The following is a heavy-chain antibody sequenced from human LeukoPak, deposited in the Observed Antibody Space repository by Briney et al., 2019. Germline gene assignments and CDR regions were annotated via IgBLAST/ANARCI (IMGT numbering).Heavy chain of an antibody. CDR2: ISHDRSNN. V-gene: IGHV3-30-3*01. D-gene: IGHD3-10*01. Sequence: GGSLRLSCAASGFTFSNYAMHWARQAPGKGLEWVAFISHDRSNNCHADSVKGRFTISRDNSKNTLYLQMNSLRAEDTAVYSCASSLWFGELLFDIDYWGQGTLVTVSS. J-gene: IGHJ4*02. CDR1: GFTFSNYA. CDR3: ASSLWFGELLFDIDY.